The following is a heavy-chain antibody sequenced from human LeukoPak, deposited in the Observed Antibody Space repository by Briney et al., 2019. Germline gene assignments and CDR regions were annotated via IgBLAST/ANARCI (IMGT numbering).Heavy chain of an antibody. J-gene: IGHJ6*02. CDR1: GGSISSYY. CDR3: ASQFGESNYGMDV. D-gene: IGHD3-10*01. Sequence: SETLSLTCTVSGGSISSYYWSWLRQPPGKGLEWIGYIYYSGSTNYNSSLKSRVTISVDTSKNQFSLKLSSVTAADTAVYYCASQFGESNYGMDVWGQGTTVTVSS. V-gene: IGHV4-59*01. CDR2: IYYSGST.